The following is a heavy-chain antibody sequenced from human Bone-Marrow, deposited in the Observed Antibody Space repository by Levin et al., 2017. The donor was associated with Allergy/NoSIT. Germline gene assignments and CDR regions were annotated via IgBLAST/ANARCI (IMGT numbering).Heavy chain of an antibody. CDR2: ISYDGSNK. Sequence: LSLTCAASGFTFSSYGMHWVRQAPGKGLEWVAVISYDGSNKYYADSVKGRFTISRDNSKNTLYLQMNSLRAEDTAVYYCAKDLEVGGYYYYYGMDVWGQGTTVTVSS. V-gene: IGHV3-30*18. CDR3: AKDLEVGGYYYYYGMDV. D-gene: IGHD2-15*01. J-gene: IGHJ6*02. CDR1: GFTFSSYG.